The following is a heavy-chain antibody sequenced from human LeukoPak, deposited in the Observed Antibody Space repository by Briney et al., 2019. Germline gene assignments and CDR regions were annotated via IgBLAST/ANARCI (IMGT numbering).Heavy chain of an antibody. CDR2: IYYSWST. V-gene: IGHV4-31*03. D-gene: IGHD5-24*01. CDR3: ARVRRRWLQFSHFDY. J-gene: IGHJ4*02. Sequence: SQTLSLTCTVSGGSLSSGGYYWRWLRQHPGTGLEWIGYIYYSWSTYYNPSLKSRVTISVDTSKNQFSLKLSSVTAADTAVYYCARVRRRWLQFSHFDYWGQGTLVTVSS. CDR1: GGSLSSGGYY.